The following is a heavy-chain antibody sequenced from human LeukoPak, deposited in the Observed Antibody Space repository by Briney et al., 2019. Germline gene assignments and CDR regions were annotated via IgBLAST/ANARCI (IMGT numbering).Heavy chain of an antibody. CDR3: ARGITVTTFRVYPPAANWFGP. D-gene: IGHD4-17*01. V-gene: IGHV4-30-4*01. CDR1: GGSISSGDYY. CDR2: IYYSGST. J-gene: IGHJ5*02. Sequence: SQTLSLTCTVSGGSISSGDYYWSWIRQPPGKGLEWIGYIYYSGSTYYNPSLKSRVTISVDTSKNQFSLKLSSVTAADTAVYYCARGITVTTFRVYPPAANWFGPWGQGTLVTVSS.